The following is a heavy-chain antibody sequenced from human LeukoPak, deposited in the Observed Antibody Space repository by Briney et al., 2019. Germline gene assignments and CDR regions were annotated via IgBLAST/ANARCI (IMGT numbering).Heavy chain of an antibody. CDR3: VRRDSRWDY. V-gene: IGHV3-48*03. J-gene: IGHJ4*02. Sequence: GWSLRLSCASSLLILIYYEMNWVRPPAGKGVAGVSYISSSGSTIYYAGCVKGRFNISKDKAKSSMYLQMNSLRAEDTAVYYCVRRDSRWDYWGQGTLVTVSS. CDR2: ISSSGSTI. D-gene: IGHD4-11*01. CDR1: LLILIYYE.